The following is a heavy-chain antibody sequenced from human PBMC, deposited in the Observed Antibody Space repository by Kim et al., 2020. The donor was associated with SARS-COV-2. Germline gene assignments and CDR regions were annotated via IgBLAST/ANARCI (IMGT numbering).Heavy chain of an antibody. CDR1: GYTFTSYA. V-gene: IGHV7-4-1*02. J-gene: IGHJ6*02. Sequence: ASVKVSCKASGYTFTSYAMNWVRQAPGQGLEWMGWINTNTGNPTYAQGFTGRFVFSLDTSVSTAYLQISSLKAEDTAVYYCARDFYEANIRGVPLPGSYYYGMDVWGQGTTVTVSS. CDR3: ARDFYEANIRGVPLPGSYYYGMDV. CDR2: INTNTGNP. D-gene: IGHD3-10*01.